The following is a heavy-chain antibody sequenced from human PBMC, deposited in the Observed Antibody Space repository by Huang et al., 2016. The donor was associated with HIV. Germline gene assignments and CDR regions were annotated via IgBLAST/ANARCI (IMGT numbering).Heavy chain of an antibody. CDR1: GFTFSSYW. CDR2: INSDRSSS. CDR3: VRDPRIQSWLNYFDY. Sequence: EVQLVESGGGLVQPGGSLRLSCAASGFTFSSYWMHWVRQAPGKGLVLGSRINSDRSSSGYAYSVKGRFTISRDNAKNTLYLQMNSLRAEDTAVYYCVRDPRIQSWLNYFDYWGQGTLVSVSS. D-gene: IGHD3-22*01. V-gene: IGHV3-74*01. J-gene: IGHJ4*02.